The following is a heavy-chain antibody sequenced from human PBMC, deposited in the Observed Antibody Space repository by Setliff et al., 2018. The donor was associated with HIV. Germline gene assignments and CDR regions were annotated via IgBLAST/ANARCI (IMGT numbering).Heavy chain of an antibody. Sequence: ASVKVSCKTSGYNFNNYDINWVRQASGQGLEWVGWMNPNSGNTGFAQKFQGRLTMTRNTSINTAYMELRRLTSEDTAIYYCGRHSLYGPAAISALDYWGQGALVTVSS. CDR3: GRHSLYGPAAISALDY. CDR2: MNPNSGNT. V-gene: IGHV1-8*02. CDR1: GYNFNNYD. D-gene: IGHD2-2*02. J-gene: IGHJ4*02.